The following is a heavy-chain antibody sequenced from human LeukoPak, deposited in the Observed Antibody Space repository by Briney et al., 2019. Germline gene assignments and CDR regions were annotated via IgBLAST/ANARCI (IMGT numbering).Heavy chain of an antibody. D-gene: IGHD6-19*01. V-gene: IGHV3-9*01. J-gene: IGHJ4*02. CDR2: ISWNSGSI. CDR1: GFTFDDYA. CDR3: AKDLSSGWYGASPSDY. Sequence: GGSLRLSCAASGFTFDDYAMHWVRQAPGKGLEWVSGISWNSGSIGYADSVKGRFTISRDNAKNSLYLQMNSLRAEDTALYYCAKDLSSGWYGASPSDYWGQGTLVTVSS.